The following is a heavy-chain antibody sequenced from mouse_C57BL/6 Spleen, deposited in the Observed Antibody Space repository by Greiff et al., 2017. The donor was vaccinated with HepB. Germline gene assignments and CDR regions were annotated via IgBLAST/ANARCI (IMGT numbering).Heavy chain of an antibody. V-gene: IGHV1-54*01. CDR2: INPGSGGT. D-gene: IGHD3-1*01. Sequence: QVQLQQSGAELVRPGTSVKVSCKASGYAFTNYLIEWVKQRPGQGLEWIGVINPGSGGTNYNEKFKGKATLTADKSSSTAYMQLSSLTSEDSAVYFGARVCSYYFDYWGQGTTLTVSS. J-gene: IGHJ2*01. CDR3: ARVCSYYFDY. CDR1: GYAFTNYL.